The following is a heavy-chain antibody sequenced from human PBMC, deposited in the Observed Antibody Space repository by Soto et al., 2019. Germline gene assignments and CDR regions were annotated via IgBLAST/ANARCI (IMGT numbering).Heavy chain of an antibody. V-gene: IGHV4-59*01. CDR2: IYYSGTT. Sequence: SLTCTVSGGSFSSYYWSWIRQPPGQGLEWIGYIYYSGTTNYNPSLKSRVTISIDTSKNQISLKLTSATAADTAVYFCARGVGSSPPRYWGRGTLVTVSS. CDR1: GGSFSSYY. CDR3: ARGVGSSPPRY. D-gene: IGHD3-9*01. J-gene: IGHJ4*02.